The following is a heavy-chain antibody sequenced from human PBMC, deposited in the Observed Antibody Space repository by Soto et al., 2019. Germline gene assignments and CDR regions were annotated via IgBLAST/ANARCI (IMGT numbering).Heavy chain of an antibody. CDR1: GFTFSNAW. V-gene: IGHV3-15*07. D-gene: IGHD5-18*01. CDR2: IKSKTDGGTT. CDR3: TTDCGYSYGSCPYHSYGMDV. Sequence: EVQLVESGGGLVKPGGSLRLSCAASGFTFSNAWMNWVRQAPGKGLAWVGRIKSKTDGGTTDYAAPVKGRFTISRDDSKNTLYLQMNSLKTEDTAVYYCTTDCGYSYGSCPYHSYGMDVWGQGTTVTVSS. J-gene: IGHJ6*02.